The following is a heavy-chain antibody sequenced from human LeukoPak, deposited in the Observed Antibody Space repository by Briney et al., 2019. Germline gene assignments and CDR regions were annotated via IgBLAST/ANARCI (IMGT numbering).Heavy chain of an antibody. CDR2: INPSGST. Sequence: SETLSLTCAVYCGSLSSSYWRWIRQPPRDRHEWNVSINPSGSTNYNPSLTTRATISVDTPKNQFSLKLSSVTAADTAVYYCTRRSGYSSGWYVRYWGQGTLVTVSS. J-gene: IGHJ4*02. D-gene: IGHD6-19*01. V-gene: IGHV4-34*01. CDR3: TRRSGYSSGWYVRY. CDR1: CGSLSSSY.